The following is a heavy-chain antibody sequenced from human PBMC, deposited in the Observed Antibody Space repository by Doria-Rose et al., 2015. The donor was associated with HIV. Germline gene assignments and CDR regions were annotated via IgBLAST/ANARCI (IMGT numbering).Heavy chain of an antibody. CDR3: ARIKSSRWYHKYYFDF. J-gene: IGHJ4*02. V-gene: IGHV2-26*01. CDR2: IFSDDER. D-gene: IGHD6-13*01. CDR1: GVSLSSPGMG. Sequence: QITLKESGPVLVKPTETLTLTCTVSGVSLSSPGMGVSWIRQPPGKALEWLANIFSDDERSYKTSLKSRLTISRGPSKSQVVLTMTDMDPGDTATYYCARIKSSRWYHKYYFDFWGQGTLVIVSA.